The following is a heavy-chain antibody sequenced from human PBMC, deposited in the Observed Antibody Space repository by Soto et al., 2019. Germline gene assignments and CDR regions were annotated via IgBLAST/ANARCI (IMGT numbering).Heavy chain of an antibody. J-gene: IGHJ4*02. CDR3: ASGRTYYYGSGSYGFDY. CDR2: IYYSGNT. CDR1: GASISSDGSY. V-gene: IGHV4-31*03. D-gene: IGHD3-10*01. Sequence: PSETLSLTCTVSGASISSDGSYWSWIRQHPGRGLECVGYIYYSGNTYYSPSLKSRLTVSLDTSKNQFSLELSSVTAADTAMYYCASGRTYYYGSGSYGFDYWGQGTQVTVS.